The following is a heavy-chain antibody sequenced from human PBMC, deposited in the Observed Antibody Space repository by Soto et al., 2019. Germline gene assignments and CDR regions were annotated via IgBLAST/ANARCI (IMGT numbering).Heavy chain of an antibody. CDR1: GGSITTYA. Sequence: SETLSLTCTISGGSITTYAWTWIRQPPGKGLEWVGYMYSTGKTAYNPSLKSRVAMSLDASKNQFSLNLTSVTTADAALYYCASGGWYHDSWGPGTLVTVSS. V-gene: IGHV4-59*01. CDR2: MYSTGKT. J-gene: IGHJ4*02. D-gene: IGHD6-19*01. CDR3: ASGGWYHDS.